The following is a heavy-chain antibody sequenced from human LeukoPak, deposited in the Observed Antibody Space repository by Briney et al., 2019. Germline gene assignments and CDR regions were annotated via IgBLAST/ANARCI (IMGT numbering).Heavy chain of an antibody. CDR1: GLNSRDYY. CDR2: ISGSANTM. J-gene: IGHJ4*02. D-gene: IGHD1-26*01. CDR3: ARAVGASEGVDY. Sequence: GGSLRLSCVLSGLNSRDYYLTWIRQAPGKGLEWVSYISGSANTMYYADSVKGRFTISRDNAKNSLYLQMHSLRAEDTAVYYCARAVGASEGVDYWGQGTLVTV. V-gene: IGHV3-11*01.